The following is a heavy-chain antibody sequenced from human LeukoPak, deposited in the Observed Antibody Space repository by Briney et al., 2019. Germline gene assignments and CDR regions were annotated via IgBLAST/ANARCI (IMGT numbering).Heavy chain of an antibody. Sequence: ASVTVSCKASGYTFTSYYMHWVRQAPGQGLEWMGIINPSGGSTSYAQKVQGRVTMTRETSTSTVYMELSSLRSEDTAVSYCARDLTYYGSGSYSNPIGYWGPGTLVTVSS. J-gene: IGHJ4*02. D-gene: IGHD3-10*01. CDR2: INPSGGST. CDR3: ARDLTYYGSGSYSNPIGY. CDR1: GYTFTSYY. V-gene: IGHV1-46*03.